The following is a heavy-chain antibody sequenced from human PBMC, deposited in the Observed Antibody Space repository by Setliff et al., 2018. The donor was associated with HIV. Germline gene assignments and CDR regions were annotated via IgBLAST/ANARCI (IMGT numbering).Heavy chain of an antibody. CDR2: MNPNTGVA. V-gene: IGHV1-8*01. CDR1: GHTFSNSD. CDR3: ASGKGVGGVIITGGLDV. J-gene: IGHJ6*04. Sequence: ASVKVSCKASGHTFSNSDIHWVRRATGQGLEWMGWMNPNTGVAGYALKFQGRVTMTRDTSISTAYMELSSLTSGDTAVYWCASGKGVGGVIITGGLDVWGKGTTVTVSS. D-gene: IGHD3-10*01.